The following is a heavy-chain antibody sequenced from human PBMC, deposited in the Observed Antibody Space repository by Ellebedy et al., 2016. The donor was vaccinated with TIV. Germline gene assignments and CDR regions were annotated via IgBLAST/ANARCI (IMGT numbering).Heavy chain of an antibody. D-gene: IGHD3-22*01. CDR2: IYGHDGST. CDR3: VRDSNPTYYSDSSVYYCDAFDI. V-gene: IGHV3-23*03. CDR1: GFSFRTFD. J-gene: IGHJ3*02. Sequence: GESLKISXGASGFSFRTFDMSWVRQAPGKGLEWVSVIYGHDGSTYYADSVKGRFTISRDISKNILYLHMNSLRAEDTAVYYCVRDSNPTYYSDSSVYYCDAFDIWGQGTMVTVSS.